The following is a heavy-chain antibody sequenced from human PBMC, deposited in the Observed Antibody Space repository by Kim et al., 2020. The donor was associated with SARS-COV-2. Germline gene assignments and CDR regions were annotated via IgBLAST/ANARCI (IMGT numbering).Heavy chain of an antibody. J-gene: IGHJ4*02. V-gene: IGHV1-24*01. CDR1: GYTLTELS. CDR3: ATGRGYSSSWYFFLFDY. D-gene: IGHD6-13*01. CDR2: FDPEDGET. Sequence: ASVKVSCKVSGYTLTELSMHWVRQAPGKGLEWMGGFDPEDGETIYAQKFQGRVTMTEDTSTDTAYMELSSLRSEDTAVYYCATGRGYSSSWYFFLFDYWGQGTLVTVSS.